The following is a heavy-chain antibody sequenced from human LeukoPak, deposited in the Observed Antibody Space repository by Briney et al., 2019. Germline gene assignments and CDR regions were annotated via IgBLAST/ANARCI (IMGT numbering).Heavy chain of an antibody. CDR1: GYTFTSYG. CDR2: ISAYNGNT. J-gene: IGHJ4*02. Sequence: ASVKVSCKASGYTFTSYGISWVRQAPGQGLEWLGWISAYNGNTNCAQKLQGRVTMTTDTSTSTAYMELRSLRSDDTAVYYCARGLFGPSPLDYWGQGTLVTVSS. D-gene: IGHD3-16*01. V-gene: IGHV1-18*01. CDR3: ARGLFGPSPLDY.